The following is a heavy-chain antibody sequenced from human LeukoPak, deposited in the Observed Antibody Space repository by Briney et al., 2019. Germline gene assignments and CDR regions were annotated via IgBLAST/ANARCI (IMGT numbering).Heavy chain of an antibody. D-gene: IGHD6-13*01. Sequence: GESLKISCKGSGYSFTNYWIGWVRQVPGKGLEWMGIIYPGDSDTRYTPSFQDQVTISADKSISTAYLQWSSLKASDTALYYCARQGYTSSWYAYWGQGTLVTVSS. V-gene: IGHV5-51*01. CDR2: IYPGDSDT. J-gene: IGHJ4*02. CDR1: GYSFTNYW. CDR3: ARQGYTSSWYAY.